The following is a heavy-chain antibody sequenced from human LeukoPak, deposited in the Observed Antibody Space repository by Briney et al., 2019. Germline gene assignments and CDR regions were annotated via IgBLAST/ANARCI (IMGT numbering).Heavy chain of an antibody. CDR2: IYTSGST. D-gene: IGHD3-10*01. V-gene: IGHV4-4*09. CDR3: ARLLVTSMFDR. Sequence: SETLSLTCTVSGGSFTSYYWSWIRQPPGKGLEWIGYIYTSGSTNYNPSLKRRVTISVDTSKNQFSLKLSSVTAADTAVYYCARLLVTSMFDRWGQGTMVSVSS. J-gene: IGHJ3*02. CDR1: GGSFTSYY.